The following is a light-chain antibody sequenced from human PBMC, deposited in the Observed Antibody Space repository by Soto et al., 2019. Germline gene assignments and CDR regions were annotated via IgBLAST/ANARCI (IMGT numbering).Light chain of an antibody. CDR1: SSNIGSNY. J-gene: IGLJ2*01. CDR3: AAWDDSLSGPRVV. CDR2: RNN. Sequence: QSVLTQPPSASGTPGQRVTISCSGSSSNIGSNYVYWYQQLPGTAPKLLIYRNNQRPSGVPDRFSGPKSGTSASLAISGLRSEDEADYYCAAWDDSLSGPRVVFGGGTQLTVL. V-gene: IGLV1-47*01.